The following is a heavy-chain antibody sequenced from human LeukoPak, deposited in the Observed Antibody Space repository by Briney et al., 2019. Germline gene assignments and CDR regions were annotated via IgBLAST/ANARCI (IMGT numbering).Heavy chain of an antibody. D-gene: IGHD3-10*01. CDR2: IYYSGIT. V-gene: IGHV4-59*01. CDR3: ARAYFGSGYYHLDH. Sequence: KASETLSLTCTVPGGSISRDYWSWIRQPPGKGLEWIGYIYYSGITYYNPSLKSRATISVDTSKNQFSLRLNSVTAADTAVYYCARAYFGSGYYHLDHWGQGTLVTVSS. CDR1: GGSISRDY. J-gene: IGHJ4*02.